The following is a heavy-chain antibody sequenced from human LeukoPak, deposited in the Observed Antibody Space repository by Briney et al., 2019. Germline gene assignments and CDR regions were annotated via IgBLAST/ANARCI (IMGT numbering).Heavy chain of an antibody. CDR1: GGSISSYY. CDR2: IYYSGST. CDR3: ARVSYDSSGYYPTLFDY. D-gene: IGHD3-22*01. J-gene: IGHJ4*01. Sequence: SETLSLTCTVSGGSISSYYWSWIRQPPGKGLEWIGNIYYSGSTNYDPSLKSRVTMSVDTSKNQFSLNLSSVTAADTAVYYCARVSYDSSGYYPTLFDYWGQEPWSPSPQ. V-gene: IGHV4-59*01.